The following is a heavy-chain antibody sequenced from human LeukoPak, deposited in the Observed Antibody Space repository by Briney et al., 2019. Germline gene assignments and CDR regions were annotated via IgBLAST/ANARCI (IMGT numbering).Heavy chain of an antibody. J-gene: IGHJ6*03. Sequence: SETLSLTCTVSGGSISSYYWSWIRQPPGKGLEWIGYIYTGGSTNYNPSLKSRVTISVDTSKNQFSLKLSSVTAADTAVYYCARQVRAAVHGYYMDVWGKGTTVTVSS. CDR2: IYTGGST. D-gene: IGHD6-13*01. CDR1: GGSISSYY. V-gene: IGHV4-4*09. CDR3: ARQVRAAVHGYYMDV.